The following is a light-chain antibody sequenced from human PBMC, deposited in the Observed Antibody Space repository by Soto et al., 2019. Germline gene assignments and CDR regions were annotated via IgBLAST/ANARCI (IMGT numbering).Light chain of an antibody. J-gene: IGKJ1*01. V-gene: IGKV4-1*01. CDR1: QRLISSHNVKTN. CDR3: QQGYDSRWT. CDR2: AAS. Sequence: TVMTRWPDSLPVSLGEWATENYQSSQRLISSHNVKTNLAWYQHKPGQAPNLLIYAASSLQSGVPSRFSGTGSGTDFTLTISSLQPEDVATYYCQQGYDSRWTFGQGTKVDI.